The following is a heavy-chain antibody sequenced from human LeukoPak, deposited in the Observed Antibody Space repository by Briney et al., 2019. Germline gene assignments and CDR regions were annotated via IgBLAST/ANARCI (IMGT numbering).Heavy chain of an antibody. CDR1: GLTFSSYS. CDR2: ISSSSSTI. Sequence: PGGSLRLSCAASGLTFSSYSMNWVRDAPGKRVECVSYISSSSSTIYYADSVKSRFTVSRDNAKNSLYLQMNRLRDGDTAVYYCARDFGFSPNSGYSFDYWGQGTLVTVSS. V-gene: IGHV3-48*02. CDR3: ARDFGFSPNSGYSFDY. J-gene: IGHJ4*02. D-gene: IGHD3-22*01.